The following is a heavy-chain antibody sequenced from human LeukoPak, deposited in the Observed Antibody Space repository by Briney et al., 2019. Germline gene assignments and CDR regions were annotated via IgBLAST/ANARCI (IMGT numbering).Heavy chain of an antibody. V-gene: IGHV1-46*01. Sequence: GASVKVSCKASGYTFTDYYIHWVRQAPGQGLEWMGIINPSGGVTNYAQKFQGRVTMTRNTSISTAYMELTSLRSEDTAVYYCVGGAPNWGFDYWGQGTLVTVSS. CDR3: VGGAPNWGFDY. CDR1: GYTFTDYY. D-gene: IGHD7-27*01. CDR2: INPSGGVT. J-gene: IGHJ4*02.